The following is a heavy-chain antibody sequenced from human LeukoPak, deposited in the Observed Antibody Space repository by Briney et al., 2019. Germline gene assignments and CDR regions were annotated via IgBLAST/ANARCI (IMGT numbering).Heavy chain of an antibody. J-gene: IGHJ6*03. CDR2: RKQDGSEK. CDR3: ARDQHFWSGYYYYDYMDV. V-gene: IGHV3-7*01. CDR1: GFPFHNYW. D-gene: IGHD3-3*02. Sequence: GGSLRLSCAGSGFPFHNYWMSWVRQAPGKGLQGVANRKQDGSEKFYADSVKGRFTLSRDNVKTSMYLQMDNVRPEDTAIYYCARDQHFWSGYYYYDYMDVWGKGTTVTVSS.